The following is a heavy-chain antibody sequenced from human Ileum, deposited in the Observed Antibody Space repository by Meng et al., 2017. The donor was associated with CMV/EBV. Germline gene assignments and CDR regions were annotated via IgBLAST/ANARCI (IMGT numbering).Heavy chain of an antibody. D-gene: IGHD6-19*01. CDR3: ARALGLGAVMPNYDAFDL. J-gene: IGHJ3*01. CDR2: IRDSGANT. Sequence: GESLMISCSASGFTFSGYGMSWVRQAPGKGLECVSAIRDSGANTYYAGSVTGRFTISRDNSHNTLYLQMHSLRAEDTAVYYCARALGLGAVMPNYDAFDLWGQGTVVTVSS. CDR1: GFTFSGYG. V-gene: IGHV3-23*01.